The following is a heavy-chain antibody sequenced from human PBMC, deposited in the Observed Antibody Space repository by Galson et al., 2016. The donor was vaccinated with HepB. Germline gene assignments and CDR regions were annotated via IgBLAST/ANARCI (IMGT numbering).Heavy chain of an antibody. D-gene: IGHD3-16*01. CDR3: ARGNDYIWGVYRTYFDY. V-gene: IGHV5-51*03. CDR2: IYPGDSDI. Sequence: QSGAEVKKPGDSLKISCRGSGYTFTKNWIGWVRQMPGKGLEWMGIIYPGDSDIRYNPSFQGQVTISADKSISTAYLQWSSLKASDTAMYYCARGNDYIWGVYRTYFDYWGRGTLVTVSS. CDR1: GYTFTKNW. J-gene: IGHJ4*02.